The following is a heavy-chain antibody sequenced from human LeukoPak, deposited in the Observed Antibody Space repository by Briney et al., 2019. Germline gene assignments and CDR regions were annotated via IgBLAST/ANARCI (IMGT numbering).Heavy chain of an antibody. CDR3: ARTGEGPYAFDI. CDR2: IYYSGST. V-gene: IGHV4-59*01. D-gene: IGHD1-14*01. J-gene: IGHJ3*02. Sequence: SETLSLTCTVSGGSISSYYWSWIRQPPGKGLEWIGYIYYSGSTNYNPSLKSRVTISVDTSKNQFSRKLSSVTAADTAVYYCARTGEGPYAFDIWGQGTMVTVSS. CDR1: GGSISSYY.